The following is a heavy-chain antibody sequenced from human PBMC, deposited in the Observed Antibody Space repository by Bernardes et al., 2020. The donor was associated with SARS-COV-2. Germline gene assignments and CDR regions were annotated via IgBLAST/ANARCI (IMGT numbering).Heavy chain of an antibody. Sequence: SQTLSLTCAISGDSVSSDSAAWNWIRQSPSRGLEWLGCTYYRSKWYNDYAISVKSRITINPDTSKNQFSLQLNSVTPEDTAVYYCARAPIYLSGDSCNWFDPWGQGTLVTVSS. D-gene: IGHD2-15*01. J-gene: IGHJ5*02. CDR1: GDSVSSDSAA. CDR2: TYYRSKWYN. V-gene: IGHV6-1*01. CDR3: ARAPIYLSGDSCNWFDP.